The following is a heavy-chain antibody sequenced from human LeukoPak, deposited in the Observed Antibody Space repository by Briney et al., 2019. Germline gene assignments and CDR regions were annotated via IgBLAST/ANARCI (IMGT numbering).Heavy chain of an antibody. J-gene: IGHJ6*02. CDR3: ARWGGLTVAVRYYYYYGMDV. CDR1: GFTFSSYS. Sequence: PGGSLRLSCAASGFTFSSYSMNCVRQAPGKGLEWVSYISSSSSTIYYADSVKGRFTISRDNAKNSLYLQMNSLRDEDTAVYYCARWGGLTVAVRYYYYYGMDVWGQGTTVTVSS. V-gene: IGHV3-48*02. D-gene: IGHD1-26*01. CDR2: ISSSSSTI.